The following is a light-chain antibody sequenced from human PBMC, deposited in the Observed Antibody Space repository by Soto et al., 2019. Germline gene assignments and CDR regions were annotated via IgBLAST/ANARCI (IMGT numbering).Light chain of an antibody. J-gene: IGKJ1*01. V-gene: IGKV3-20*01. CDR1: QSVSSTF. Sequence: DIVLTQSPGTLSLSPGETATLSCRASQSVSSTFFAWYQQKPGQAPRLLMFGASNRATGIPDRFSGSGSGTDFTLTISRLEPEDFAMYYCQQYGTSPRGTFGQGTKVEVK. CDR3: QQYGTSPRGT. CDR2: GAS.